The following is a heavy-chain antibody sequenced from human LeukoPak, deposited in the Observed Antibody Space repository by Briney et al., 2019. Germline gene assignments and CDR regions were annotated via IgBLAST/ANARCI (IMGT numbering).Heavy chain of an antibody. V-gene: IGHV3-30*18. J-gene: IGHJ4*02. CDR3: AKASSNYFYYFEY. CDR1: GFTFSSSD. CDR2: ISYDSTNK. D-gene: IGHD2/OR15-2a*01. Sequence: GGSLRLSCAASGFTFSSSDMHWVRQAPGKGLEWVAVISYDSTNKYYADSVKGRFTLSRDNSKNTLYLQTNTLRDEDTAVYYCAKASSNYFYYFEYWGQGTLVTVSS.